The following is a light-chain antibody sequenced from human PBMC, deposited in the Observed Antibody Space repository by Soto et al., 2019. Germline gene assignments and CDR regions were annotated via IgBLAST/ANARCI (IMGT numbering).Light chain of an antibody. V-gene: IGLV2-14*01. Sequence: QSVLTQPASVSGSLRQSITISCTGTSSDVGAYNYVSWYQQQPGKAPKLMISEVSNRPSGVSNRFSGSKSGNTASLIISGLQAEDEADYYCCSFTSITTYVFGTGTKVTVL. CDR2: EVS. J-gene: IGLJ1*01. CDR1: SSDVGAYNY. CDR3: CSFTSITTYV.